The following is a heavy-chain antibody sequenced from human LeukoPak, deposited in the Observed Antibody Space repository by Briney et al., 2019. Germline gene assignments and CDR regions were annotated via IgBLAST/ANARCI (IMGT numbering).Heavy chain of an antibody. Sequence: SETLSLTCTVSGGSISSYYWSWIRQPPGKGLEWIGYIYYSGSTNYNPSLKSRATISVDTSKNQFSLKLSSVTAADTAVYYCATGKTYSSGWTDAFDIWGQGTMVTVSS. CDR2: IYYSGST. CDR3: ATGKTYSSGWTDAFDI. J-gene: IGHJ3*02. CDR1: GGSISSYY. V-gene: IGHV4-59*01. D-gene: IGHD6-19*01.